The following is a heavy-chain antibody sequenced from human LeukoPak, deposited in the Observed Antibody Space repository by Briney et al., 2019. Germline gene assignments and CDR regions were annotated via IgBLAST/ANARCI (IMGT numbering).Heavy chain of an antibody. CDR3: ARLGSSWSFDY. J-gene: IGHJ4*02. Sequence: GGSLRLSRAASGLTFSSYGMNWVRQAPGKGLEWVAVIWYDGSNKYYGDSVKGRFTISRDNSKNTVSLQMNRLRVEDTAVYYCARLGSSWSFDYWGQGTLVTVSS. CDR2: IWYDGSNK. CDR1: GLTFSSYG. V-gene: IGHV3-33*01. D-gene: IGHD6-13*01.